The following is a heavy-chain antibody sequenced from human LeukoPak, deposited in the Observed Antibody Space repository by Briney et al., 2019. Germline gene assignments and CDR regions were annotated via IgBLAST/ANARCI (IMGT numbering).Heavy chain of an antibody. D-gene: IGHD1-26*01. CDR2: IWYDGSNK. J-gene: IGHJ4*02. V-gene: IGHV3-33*08. CDR3: ATDRNSGKYYDY. CDR1: GFTFSSYW. Sequence: PGGSLRLSCAASGFTFSSYWMNWVRQAPGKGLEWVAVIWYDGSNKYYADSVKGRFTTSRDNSKDTLYLQMNSLRAEDTAVYYCATDRNSGKYYDYWGQGTLVTVSS.